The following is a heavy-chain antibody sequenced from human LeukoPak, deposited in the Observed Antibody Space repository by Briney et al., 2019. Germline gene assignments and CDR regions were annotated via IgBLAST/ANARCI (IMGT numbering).Heavy chain of an antibody. J-gene: IGHJ4*02. D-gene: IGHD3-22*01. CDR1: GFTFSSYW. CDR3: ARDVDYHVTSECFDY. CDR2: INSDGSST. V-gene: IGHV3-74*03. Sequence: GGSLRLPCAASGFTFSSYWMHWARQAPGKGLVWVSRINSDGSSTTYADSVKGRFTIARDNAKNTLYLQMNSLRPEDTAVYYCARDVDYHVTSECFDYWGQGTLVTVSS.